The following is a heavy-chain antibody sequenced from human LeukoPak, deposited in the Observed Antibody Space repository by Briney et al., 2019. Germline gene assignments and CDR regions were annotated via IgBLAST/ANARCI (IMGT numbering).Heavy chain of an antibody. CDR3: ASHPEGYCSGGSCLVFYYFDY. J-gene: IGHJ4*02. V-gene: IGHV1-69*13. Sequence: ASVKVSCKASGYTFTSYAMNWVRQAPGQGLEWMGGIIPIFGTANYAQKFQGRVTITADESTSTAYMELSSLRSEDTAVYYCASHPEGYCSGGSCLVFYYFDYWGQGTLVTVSS. CDR2: IIPIFGTA. CDR1: GYTFTSYA. D-gene: IGHD2-15*01.